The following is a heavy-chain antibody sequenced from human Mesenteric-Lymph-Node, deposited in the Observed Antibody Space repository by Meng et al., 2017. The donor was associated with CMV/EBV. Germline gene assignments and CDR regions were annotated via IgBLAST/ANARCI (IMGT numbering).Heavy chain of an antibody. CDR2: MYSGDSGP. J-gene: IGHJ4*02. Sequence: GESLKISCAASGFSFSSHAMSWVRQAPGKGLEWVSVMYSGDSGPYYADSVKGRFTISRDDSKNTVYLQMNSLRAEDTAVYYCAGGYGKTYYFDYWGQGTLVTVSS. D-gene: IGHD2-15*01. V-gene: IGHV3-23*03. CDR3: AGGYGKTYYFDY. CDR1: GFSFSSHA.